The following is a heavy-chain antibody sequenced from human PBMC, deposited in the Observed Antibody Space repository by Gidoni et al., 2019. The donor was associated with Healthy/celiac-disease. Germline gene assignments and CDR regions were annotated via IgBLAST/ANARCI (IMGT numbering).Heavy chain of an antibody. CDR3: AKDRGIAVAGTYVP. J-gene: IGHJ5*02. Sequence: EVKLLESGGGLVQPGGSMRLSCAASGSTVSSYARSWVRQAPGKGREWVSAISGSCGSTYYADSVKGRFTISRDNSKNTLYLQMNSLRAEDTAVYYCAKDRGIAVAGTYVPWGQGTLVTVSS. CDR2: ISGSCGST. V-gene: IGHV3-23*01. CDR1: GSTVSSYA. D-gene: IGHD6-19*01.